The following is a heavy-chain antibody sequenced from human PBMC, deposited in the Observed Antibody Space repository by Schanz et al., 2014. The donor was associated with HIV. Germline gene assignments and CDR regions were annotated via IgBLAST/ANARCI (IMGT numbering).Heavy chain of an antibody. V-gene: IGHV3-30*03. CDR1: GFTFNSYG. CDR2: ISYDGSRK. J-gene: IGHJ6*02. Sequence: QVQLVESGGGVVQPGRSLRVSCAASGFTFNSYGMHWVRQAPGKGLEWVAVISYDGSRKHFADSVKGRFMISRDNSNNTLYLQMNSLRAEDTAVYFCTRGRFLERGDMDVWGQGTTVTVSS. CDR3: TRGRFLERGDMDV. D-gene: IGHD3-3*01.